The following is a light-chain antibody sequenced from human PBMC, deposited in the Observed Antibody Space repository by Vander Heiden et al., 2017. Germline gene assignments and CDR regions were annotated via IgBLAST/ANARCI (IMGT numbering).Light chain of an antibody. J-gene: IGKJ2*01. V-gene: IGKV1-39*01. CDR1: QHIGNF. Sequence: DIQMTQSPSSLSASVGDRVTITCRASQHIGNFLNWYQQKPVKAPKLLIYGANRWQRGVPSRFSGSGYGKDFTLTISSRQPEEFAAYYCQETDSNPRDTFGQGTKMDIK. CDR2: GAN. CDR3: QETDSNPRDT.